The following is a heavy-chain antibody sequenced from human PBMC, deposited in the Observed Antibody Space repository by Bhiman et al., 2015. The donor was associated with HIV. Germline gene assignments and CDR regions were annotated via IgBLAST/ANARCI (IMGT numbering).Heavy chain of an antibody. CDR2: ISGSGVST. V-gene: IGHV3-23*01. D-gene: IGHD3-22*01. Sequence: EVQLLESGGGLVQPGGSLRLSCAASGFSFSTCAMNWVRQSPGKGLEWVSGISGSGVSTYSSNSVKGRFTVSRDNPKSTLYLQMNSLRGEDTALYYCAKDSSYYYDSSGGAFDIWGQGTMVTVSS. CDR1: GFSFSTCA. J-gene: IGHJ3*02. CDR3: AKDSSYYYDSSGGAFDI.